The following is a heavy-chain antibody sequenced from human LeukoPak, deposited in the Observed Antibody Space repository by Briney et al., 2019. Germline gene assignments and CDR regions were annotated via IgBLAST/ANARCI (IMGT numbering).Heavy chain of an antibody. D-gene: IGHD5-18*01. Sequence: SETLSLTCTVSGGSISSSPDYWGWIRQPPGKGLEWIGSIYYSGTTHYNPSLESRVTISVDTSKNQFSLKLASVTAADTAIYFCAKGAGGFSYYNWFDPWGQGTLVTVSS. CDR2: IYYSGTT. V-gene: IGHV4-39*07. CDR3: AKGAGGFSYYNWFDP. CDR1: GGSISSSPDY. J-gene: IGHJ5*02.